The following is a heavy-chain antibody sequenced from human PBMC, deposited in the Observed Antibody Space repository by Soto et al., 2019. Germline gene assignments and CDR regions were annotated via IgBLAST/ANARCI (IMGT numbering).Heavy chain of an antibody. CDR2: ISSSSSTI. D-gene: IGHD6-19*01. J-gene: IGHJ4*02. CDR1: GLTFSSYS. CDR3: ARFPRIALAAFDC. Sequence: PGGSLRLSCAASGLTFSSYSMNWVRQAPGKGLEWVSYISSSSSTIYYADSVKGRFIISRDKSKNTLYLQMNNLRAEDTAVYYCARFPRIALAAFDCWGQGTLVTVSS. V-gene: IGHV3-48*01.